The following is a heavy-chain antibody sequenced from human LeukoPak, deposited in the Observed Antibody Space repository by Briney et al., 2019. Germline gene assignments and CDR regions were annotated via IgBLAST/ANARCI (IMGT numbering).Heavy chain of an antibody. CDR2: INHSGST. CDR3: ARVGGGSGYGY. V-gene: IGHV4-34*01. D-gene: IGHD3-22*01. CDR1: GGSFSGYY. J-gene: IGHJ4*02. Sequence: SETLSLTCAVYGGSFSGYYWSWIRQPPGKGLEWIGEINHSGSTNYNPSLKSRVTISVDTSKNQFSLKLSSVTAADTAVYYCARVGGGSGYGYWGQGTLVTVSS.